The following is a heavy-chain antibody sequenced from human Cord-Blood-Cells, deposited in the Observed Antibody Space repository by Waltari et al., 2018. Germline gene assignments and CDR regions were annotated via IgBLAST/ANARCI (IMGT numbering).Heavy chain of an antibody. J-gene: IGHJ3*02. CDR3: ASERGYYGSGSYDAFDI. D-gene: IGHD3-10*01. CDR2: IYHSGST. CDR1: GYSISRGYY. V-gene: IGHV4-38-2*01. Sequence: QVQLQESGPGLVKPSEPLSLTCAVSGYSISRGYYWGWIRQPPGKGLEWIGGIYHSGSTYYNPSLKSRVTISVDTSKNQFSLKLSSVTAADTAVYYCASERGYYGSGSYDAFDIWGQGTMVTVSS.